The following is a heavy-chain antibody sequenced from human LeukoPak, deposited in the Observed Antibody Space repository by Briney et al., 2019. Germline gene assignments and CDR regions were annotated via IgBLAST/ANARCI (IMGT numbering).Heavy chain of an antibody. Sequence: TGGSLRLSCAASGFTFSSYWMSWVRQAPGKGLEWVANIKQDGSEKYYVDSVKGRFTISRDNAKNSLYLQMNSLRAEDTAVYYCTRSVVTATRGGYFDYWGQGTLVTVSS. CDR3: TRSVVTATRGGYFDY. D-gene: IGHD2-21*02. CDR1: GFTFSSYW. V-gene: IGHV3-7*03. CDR2: IKQDGSEK. J-gene: IGHJ4*02.